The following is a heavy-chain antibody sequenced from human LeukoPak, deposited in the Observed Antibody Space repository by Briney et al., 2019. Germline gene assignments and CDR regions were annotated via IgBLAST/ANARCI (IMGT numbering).Heavy chain of an antibody. J-gene: IGHJ5*01. CDR3: ATVFDF. V-gene: IGHV3-74*01. Sequence: QPGGSLRLSCAVSGFTLSSNWMHWVRQVPGKGLEWVSRIDDVGSGTSYADSVKGRFTISRDDAKNTVYLQMNSLRAEDTAVYYCATVFDFWGQGALVTVSS. D-gene: IGHD2-21*02. CDR1: GFTLSSNW. CDR2: IDDVGSGT.